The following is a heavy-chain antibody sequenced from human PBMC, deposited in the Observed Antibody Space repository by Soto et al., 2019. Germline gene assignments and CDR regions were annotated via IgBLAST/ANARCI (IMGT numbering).Heavy chain of an antibody. Sequence: SETLSLTCTVSGASISSYSWSWIRQPPGKGLEWIGYMYYSGRTDYNPSLKSRVTISIDTSKNQFSLKLSSVTAADTAFYYCARERDGYNIWSRKFDPWGQGTLVTVSS. J-gene: IGHJ5*02. D-gene: IGHD5-12*01. CDR2: MYYSGRT. CDR3: ARERDGYNIWSRKFDP. V-gene: IGHV4-59*01. CDR1: GASISSYS.